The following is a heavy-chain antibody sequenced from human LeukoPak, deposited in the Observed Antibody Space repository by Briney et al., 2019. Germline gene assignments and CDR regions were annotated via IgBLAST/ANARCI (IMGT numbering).Heavy chain of an antibody. D-gene: IGHD3-3*01. CDR3: ARVSGSRRYYEACFDY. CDR2: ISAYNGNT. J-gene: IGHJ4*02. V-gene: IGHV1-18*01. CDR1: GYTFTSYG. Sequence: ASVKVSCKASGYTFTSYGISWVRQAPGQGLEWMGWISAYNGNTNYAQKLQGRVTMTTDTSTSTAYMELRSLRSDDTAVYYCARVSGSRRYYEACFDYWGQGTLVTVSS.